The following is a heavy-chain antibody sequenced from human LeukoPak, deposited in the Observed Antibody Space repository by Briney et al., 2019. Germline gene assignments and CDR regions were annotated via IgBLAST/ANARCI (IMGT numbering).Heavy chain of an antibody. CDR1: GGSFSGYY. J-gene: IGHJ4*02. CDR2: INHSGST. Sequence: SETLSLNCAVYGGSFSGYYWSWIRQPPGKGLEWIGEINHSGSTNYNPSLKSRVTISVDTSKNQFSLKLSSVTAADTAVYYCARGVNSPGITMIVVVIKGAYFDYWGQGTLVTVSS. V-gene: IGHV4-34*01. CDR3: ARGVNSPGITMIVVVIKGAYFDY. D-gene: IGHD3-22*01.